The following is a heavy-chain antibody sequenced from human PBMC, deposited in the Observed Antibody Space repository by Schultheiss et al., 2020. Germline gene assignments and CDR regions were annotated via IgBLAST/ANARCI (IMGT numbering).Heavy chain of an antibody. V-gene: IGHV3-21*01. J-gene: IGHJ4*02. CDR1: GFTVSSNE. CDR3: ARGSGASPPDY. D-gene: IGHD2-2*01. CDR2: ISSSSSYI. Sequence: GESLKISCAASGFTVSSNEMSWVRQAPGKGLEWVSSISSSSSYIYYADSVKGRFTISRDNAKNSLYLQMNSLRAEDTAVYYCARGSGASPPDYWGQGPLVTVSS.